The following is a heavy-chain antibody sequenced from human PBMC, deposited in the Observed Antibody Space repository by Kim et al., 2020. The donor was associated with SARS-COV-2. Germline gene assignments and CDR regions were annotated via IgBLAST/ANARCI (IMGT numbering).Heavy chain of an antibody. D-gene: IGHD2-8*01. CDR3: ARGLHMVYNDY. V-gene: IGHV4-34*01. CDR2: T. J-gene: IGHJ4*02. Sequence: TDYNPSIKSRGTISVDTSKTQFSLTLSSVTAADTAVYYCARGLHMVYNDYWGQGTLVTVSS.